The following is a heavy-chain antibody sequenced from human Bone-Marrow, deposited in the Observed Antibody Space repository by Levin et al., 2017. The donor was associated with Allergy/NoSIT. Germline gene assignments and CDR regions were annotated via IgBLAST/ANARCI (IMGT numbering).Heavy chain of an antibody. CDR3: ARDGGITMVQGVTPQLDY. Sequence: AASVKVSCKASGYTFTSYAMNWVRQAPGQGLEWMGWINTNTGNPTYAQGFTGRFVFSLDTSVSTAYLQISSLKAEDTAVYYCARDGGITMVQGVTPQLDYWGQGTLVTVSS. D-gene: IGHD3-10*01. CDR2: INTNTGNP. V-gene: IGHV7-4-1*02. CDR1: GYTFTSYA. J-gene: IGHJ4*02.